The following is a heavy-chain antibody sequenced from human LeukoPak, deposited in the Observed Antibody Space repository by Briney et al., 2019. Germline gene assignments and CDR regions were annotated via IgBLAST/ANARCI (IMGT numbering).Heavy chain of an antibody. D-gene: IGHD5-18*01. CDR1: GFTFSSYS. J-gene: IGHJ4*02. CDR2: ISSSSTI. V-gene: IGHV3-48*01. Sequence: GGSLRLSCAASGFTFSSYSMNWVRQAPGKGLEWVSYISSSSTIYYADSVKGRFTISRDNSENTLYLEMDSLRVEDTAIYFCAWKDTTMVYFDCWGQGTLVTVSS. CDR3: AWKDTTMVYFDC.